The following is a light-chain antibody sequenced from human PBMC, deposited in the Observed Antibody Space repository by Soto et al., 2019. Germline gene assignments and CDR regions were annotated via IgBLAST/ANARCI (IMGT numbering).Light chain of an antibody. CDR1: QGISSW. CDR2: AAS. Sequence: DIQMTQSPSSVSASVGDRVTITCRASQGISSWLAWYQQKPGKAPKLLIYAASSLQSGVASRYSGSGSGTDFPLTISTPKSDDFATYSCQKANSFPRTFGQGPKLEIK. CDR3: QKANSFPRT. J-gene: IGKJ2*01. V-gene: IGKV1D-12*01.